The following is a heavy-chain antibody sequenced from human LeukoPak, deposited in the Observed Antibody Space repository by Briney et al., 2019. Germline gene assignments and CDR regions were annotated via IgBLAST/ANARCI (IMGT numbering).Heavy chain of an antibody. J-gene: IGHJ4*02. CDR3: AGMVRGVVYFDY. Sequence: SETLSLTCAVYGGSFSGYYWSWIRQPPGKGLEWTGEINHSGSTNYNPSLKSRVTISVDTSKNQFSLKLSSVTAADTAVYYCAGMVRGVVYFDYWGQGTLVTVSS. CDR2: INHSGST. V-gene: IGHV4-34*01. D-gene: IGHD3-10*01. CDR1: GGSFSGYY.